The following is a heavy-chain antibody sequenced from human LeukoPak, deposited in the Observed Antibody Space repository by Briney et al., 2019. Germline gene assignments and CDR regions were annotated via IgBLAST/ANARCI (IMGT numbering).Heavy chain of an antibody. D-gene: IGHD2-2*01. V-gene: IGHV1-2*02. J-gene: IGHJ1*01. Sequence: ASVKVSCKASGYTFTGYYMHWVRQAPGQGLEWMGWINPNSGGTNYAQKFQGRVTMTRDTSISTAYLQWSSLKASDTAMYYCARGVYCSSTSCTAEYFQHWGQGTLVTVSS. CDR2: INPNSGGT. CDR3: ARGVYCSSTSCTAEYFQH. CDR1: GYTFTGYY.